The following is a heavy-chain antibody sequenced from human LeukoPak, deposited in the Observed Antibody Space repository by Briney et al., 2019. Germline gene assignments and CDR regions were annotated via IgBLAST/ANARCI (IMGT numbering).Heavy chain of an antibody. CDR2: IWNDGNKK. CDR3: AKGEFWTGQAEYFQH. V-gene: IGHV3-33*07. Sequence: GGSLRLSCAASGFTFRASGMYWVRQAPGKGLEWVAMIWNDGNKKNHAGSVKGRFVISRDNSRDTLYLQMNSLRAEDTAVYYCAKGEFWTGQAEYFQHWGQGTLVTVSS. J-gene: IGHJ1*01. CDR1: GFTFRASG. D-gene: IGHD3/OR15-3a*01.